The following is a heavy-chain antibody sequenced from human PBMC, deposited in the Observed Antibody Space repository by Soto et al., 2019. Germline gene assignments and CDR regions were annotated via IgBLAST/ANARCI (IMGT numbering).Heavy chain of an antibody. CDR1: GFTFSSYS. Sequence: EVQLVESGGGLVKPGGSLRLSCAASGFTFSSYSMNWVRQAPGKGLEWVSSISSSSFSINYADSVKGRFSISRDNAQNSLHLQINNLRADDTAVYYCARNASSNIYEMDVWGQGTTVTVSS. D-gene: IGHD6-6*01. CDR3: ARNASSNIYEMDV. J-gene: IGHJ6*02. CDR2: ISSSSFSI. V-gene: IGHV3-21*02.